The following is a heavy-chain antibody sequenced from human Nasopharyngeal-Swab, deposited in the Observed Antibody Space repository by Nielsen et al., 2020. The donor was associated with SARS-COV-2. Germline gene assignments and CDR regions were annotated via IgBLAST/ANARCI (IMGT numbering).Heavy chain of an antibody. CDR2: IIPIFGTA. D-gene: IGHD5-18*01. J-gene: IGHJ4*02. CDR3: ARVAPLGPAMATAHFDY. V-gene: IGHV1-69*13. CDR1: GGTFSSYA. Sequence: SVNVSCKASGGTFSSYAISWVRQAPGQGLEWMGGIIPIFGTANYAQKFQGRVTITADESTSTAYMELSSLRSEDTAVYYYARVAPLGPAMATAHFDYWGQGTLVTVSS.